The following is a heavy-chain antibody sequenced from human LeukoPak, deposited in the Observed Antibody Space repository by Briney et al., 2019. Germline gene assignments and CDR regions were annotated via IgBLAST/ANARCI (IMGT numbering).Heavy chain of an antibody. CDR3: ATGEDYYYYMDV. D-gene: IGHD1-14*01. J-gene: IGHJ6*03. CDR2: INPSGGST. CDR1: GYTFTSYY. Sequence: ASVKVSCKASGYTFTSYYMHWVRQAPGQGLEWMGIINPSGGSTSYAQKFQGRVTMTTGTSTSTAYMELRSLRSDDTAVYYCATGEDYYYYMDVWGKGTTVTVSS. V-gene: IGHV1-46*01.